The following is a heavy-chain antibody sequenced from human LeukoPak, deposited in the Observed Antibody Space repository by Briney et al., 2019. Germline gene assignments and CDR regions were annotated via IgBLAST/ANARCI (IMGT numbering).Heavy chain of an antibody. CDR3: AANSADYNTLGSSYKV. D-gene: IGHD3-10*01. Sequence: PSETLSLTCTVSSASITSSPYFWGWIRQSPGKGLEWIGSISYSGTTYYNPSLKSRVTISVDTSKNQCSLKLNSVTAADTAVFYFAANSADYNTLGSSYKVWGQGTLVTVSS. CDR1: SASITSSPYF. J-gene: IGHJ4*02. CDR2: ISYSGTT. V-gene: IGHV4-39*01.